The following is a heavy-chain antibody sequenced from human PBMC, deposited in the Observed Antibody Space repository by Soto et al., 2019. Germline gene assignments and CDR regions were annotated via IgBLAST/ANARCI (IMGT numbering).Heavy chain of an antibody. J-gene: IGHJ4*02. CDR3: ASELGGWPDY. D-gene: IGHD6-19*01. CDR2: INAGNGNT. V-gene: IGHV1-3*01. Sequence: QVQLVQSGAEVKKPGASVKVSCKASGYTFTSYAIHWVRQAPGQRLEWMGWINAGNGNTKYSQKFQDRVTITRDTTASTAYMQPSSLSSEDTAVYYCASELGGWPDYWGQGPLVTVSS. CDR1: GYTFTSYA.